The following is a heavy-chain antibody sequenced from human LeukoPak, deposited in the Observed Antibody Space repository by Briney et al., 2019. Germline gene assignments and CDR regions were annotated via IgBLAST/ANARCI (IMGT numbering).Heavy chain of an antibody. J-gene: IGHJ4*02. CDR3: ARGPGPYYYDSSGYYYV. Sequence: GGSLRLSCAASGFTFSSYSMNWVRQAPGKGLEWVSSISSSSSYIYYADSVKGRFTISRDNAKNSLYLQMNSLRAEDTAVYYCARGPGPYYYDSSGYYYVWGQGTLVTVSS. CDR1: GFTFSSYS. D-gene: IGHD3-22*01. V-gene: IGHV3-21*01. CDR2: ISSSSSYI.